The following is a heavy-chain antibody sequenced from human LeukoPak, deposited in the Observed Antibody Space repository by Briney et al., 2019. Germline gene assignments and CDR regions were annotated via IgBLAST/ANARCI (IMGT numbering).Heavy chain of an antibody. J-gene: IGHJ4*02. D-gene: IGHD4-17*01. CDR3: ARGHTAVTRHFDF. CDR2: ISYDGSNK. CDR1: GFTFSSYG. Sequence: GRSLRLSCAASGFTFSSYGIHWVRQAPGKGLEWVAIISYDGSNKYYADSVKGRFTISRDNSKNTLYLQMNSLRAEDTAVYYCARGHTAVTRHFDFWGQGTLVTVSS. V-gene: IGHV3-30*03.